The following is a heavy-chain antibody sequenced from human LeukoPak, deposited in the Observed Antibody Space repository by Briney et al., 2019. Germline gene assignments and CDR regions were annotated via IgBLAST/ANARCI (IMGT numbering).Heavy chain of an antibody. CDR1: GFTFSSYA. D-gene: IGHD6-13*01. CDR3: AKGGAAAGTSDY. Sequence: TGGSLRLSCAASGFTFSSYAMSWVREAPGKGLEWVSAISSSGGSTYYAVSVKGRFTISRDNSKNTLYLQMNSLRAEDTAVYYCAKGGAAAGTSDYWGQGTLVTVSS. V-gene: IGHV3-23*01. CDR2: ISSSGGST. J-gene: IGHJ4*02.